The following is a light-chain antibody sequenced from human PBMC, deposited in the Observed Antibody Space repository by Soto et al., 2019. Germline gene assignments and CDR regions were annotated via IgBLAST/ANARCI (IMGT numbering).Light chain of an antibody. CDR2: EVR. Sequence: QSALTQPASVSGSPGQSITVSCTGTNTDVGGYNYVSWYQHRPGKAPRLMIYEVRNRLSGVSNRFSGSKSGNTASLTISGLQSEDEADYYCQSYDTVWVFGGGTKLTVL. CDR1: NTDVGGYNY. V-gene: IGLV2-14*01. J-gene: IGLJ3*02. CDR3: QSYDTVWV.